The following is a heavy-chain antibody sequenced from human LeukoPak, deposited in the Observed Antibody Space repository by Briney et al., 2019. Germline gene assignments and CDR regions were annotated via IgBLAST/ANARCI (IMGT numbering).Heavy chain of an antibody. CDR2: IKQDGSEK. CDR1: GFTLSKHW. Sequence: GGSLRLSCAASGFTLSKHWMTWVRQAPGKGLECVAIIKQDGSEKYYVDSVKGRFTISRDNAKNLLYLQMNSLRAEDTAVYYCGTGWAVDFWGQGTLVTVSS. D-gene: IGHD5-24*01. CDR3: GTGWAVDF. V-gene: IGHV3-7*01. J-gene: IGHJ4*02.